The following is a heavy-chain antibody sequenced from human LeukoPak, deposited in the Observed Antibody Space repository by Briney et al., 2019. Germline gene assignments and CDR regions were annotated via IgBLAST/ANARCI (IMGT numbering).Heavy chain of an antibody. CDR3: AREDAVAGTQINWFDP. D-gene: IGHD6-19*01. V-gene: IGHV3-74*01. J-gene: IGHJ5*02. Sequence: PGGTLRLSCAASGFTFSGYWMHWVRQAPGKGLVWGSRINSDGSSTTYADSVKGRFSISRDNAKNTLYLQMNSLRAEDTAVYYCAREDAVAGTQINWFDPWGQGTLVTVSS. CDR1: GFTFSGYW. CDR2: INSDGSST.